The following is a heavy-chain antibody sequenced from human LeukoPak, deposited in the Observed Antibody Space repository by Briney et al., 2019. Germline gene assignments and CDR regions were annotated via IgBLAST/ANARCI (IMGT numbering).Heavy chain of an antibody. CDR3: ARSHRGYSSGWYVCSY. J-gene: IGHJ4*02. CDR1: GYTFTGYY. Sequence: ASVKVSCKASGYTFTGYYMHWVRQAPGQGLEWMGWINPNSGGTNYAQKFQGRVTMTRDTSISTAHMELSRLRSDDTAVYYCARSHRGYSSGWYVCSYWGQGTLVTVSS. V-gene: IGHV1-2*02. D-gene: IGHD6-19*01. CDR2: INPNSGGT.